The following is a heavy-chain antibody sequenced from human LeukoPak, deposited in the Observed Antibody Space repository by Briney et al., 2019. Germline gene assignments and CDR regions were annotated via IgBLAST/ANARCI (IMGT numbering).Heavy chain of an antibody. D-gene: IGHD3-10*01. CDR3: AREEVGLGELSNWFDP. Sequence: PGGSLRLSCAASGFTFSSYGMHWVRQAPGKGLEWVAVIWYDGSNKYYADSVEGRFTISRDNSKNTLYLQMNSLRAEDTAVYYCAREEVGLGELSNWFDPWGQGTLVTVSS. J-gene: IGHJ5*02. V-gene: IGHV3-33*01. CDR2: IWYDGSNK. CDR1: GFTFSSYG.